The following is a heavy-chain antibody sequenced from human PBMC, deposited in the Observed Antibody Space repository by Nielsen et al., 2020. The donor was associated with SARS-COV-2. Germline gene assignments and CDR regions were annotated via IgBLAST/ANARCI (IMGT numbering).Heavy chain of an antibody. CDR2: IWYDGTNN. J-gene: IGHJ4*02. V-gene: IGHV3-30*02. CDR3: AKDLQDGYNSADIDY. CDR1: GFSFSNFG. D-gene: IGHD5-24*01. Sequence: GGSLRLSCAASGFSFSNFGMHWVRQAPGKGLEWVAFIWYDGTNNYYADSVRGRFTISRDNSKNTLYLQMNSLRAEDTAVYYCAKDLQDGYNSADIDYWGQGTLVTVSS.